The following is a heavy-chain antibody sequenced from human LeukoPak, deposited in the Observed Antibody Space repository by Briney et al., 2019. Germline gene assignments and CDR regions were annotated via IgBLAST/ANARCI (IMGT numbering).Heavy chain of an antibody. CDR3: ARVFTELLWFGELLHPFDY. J-gene: IGHJ4*02. Sequence: GASVKVSCKASGYTFTGYYIHWVRQAPGQGLEWMGWINPKSGGANYAQKFQGRVTMTRDTSISTAYMELSRLRSDDTAVYYCARVFTELLWFGELLHPFDYWGQGTLVTVSS. CDR1: GYTFTGYY. V-gene: IGHV1-2*02. CDR2: INPKSGGA. D-gene: IGHD3-10*01.